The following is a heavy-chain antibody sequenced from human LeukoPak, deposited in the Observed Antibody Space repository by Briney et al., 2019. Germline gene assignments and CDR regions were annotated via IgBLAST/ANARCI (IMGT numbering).Heavy chain of an antibody. CDR3: AKENYHYYDSSGYYYFDY. J-gene: IGHJ4*02. CDR2: ISGSGGST. V-gene: IGHV3-23*01. D-gene: IGHD3-22*01. CDR1: GFTFSSYA. Sequence: GGSLILSCAASGFTFSSYAMSWVRQAPGKGLEWVSAISGSGGSTYYADSVKGRFTISRDNSKNTLYLQMNSLRAEDTAVYYCAKENYHYYDSSGYYYFDYWGQGTLVTVSS.